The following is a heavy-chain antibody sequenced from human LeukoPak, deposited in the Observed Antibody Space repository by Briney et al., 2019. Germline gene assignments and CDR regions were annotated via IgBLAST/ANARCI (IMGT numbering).Heavy chain of an antibody. CDR2: INHSGST. D-gene: IGHD2-15*01. CDR1: GGSFSGYY. J-gene: IGHJ4*02. CDR3: ARDCSGGSCYGGASF. Sequence: PSETPSLTCAVYGGSFSGYYWSWIRQPPGKGLEWIGEINHSGSTNYNPSLKSRVTIPVDTSKNQFSLKLSSVTAADTAVYYCARDCSGGSCYGGASFWGQGTLVTVSS. V-gene: IGHV4-34*01.